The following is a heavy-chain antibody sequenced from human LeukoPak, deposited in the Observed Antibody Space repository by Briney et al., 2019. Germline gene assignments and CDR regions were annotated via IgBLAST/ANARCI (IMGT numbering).Heavy chain of an antibody. D-gene: IGHD4-11*01. Sequence: ASVKVSCKASGGTFSSYAISWVRQAPGQGLEWMGWMNPNSGNTGYAQKFQGRVTITRNTSISTAYMELSSLRSEDTAVYYCARGITVTTRYYYYYYYMDVWGKGTTVTVSS. V-gene: IGHV1-8*03. J-gene: IGHJ6*03. CDR2: MNPNSGNT. CDR3: ARGITVTTRYYYYYYYMDV. CDR1: GGTFSSYA.